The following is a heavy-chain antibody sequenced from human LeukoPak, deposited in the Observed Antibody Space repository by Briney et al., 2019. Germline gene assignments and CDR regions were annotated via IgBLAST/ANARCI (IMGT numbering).Heavy chain of an antibody. Sequence: SETLSLTCAVSGSSISNNYYWGWIRQPPGKGLEWIGSIHYHGEGTYYNPSLKSRVTISLDTSENQFSLKLSSVTAADTAVYYCARTYSVAAYDYWGQGTLVIVSS. J-gene: IGHJ4*02. D-gene: IGHD6-19*01. V-gene: IGHV4-38-2*01. CDR3: ARTYSVAAYDY. CDR2: IHYHGEGT. CDR1: GSSISNNYY.